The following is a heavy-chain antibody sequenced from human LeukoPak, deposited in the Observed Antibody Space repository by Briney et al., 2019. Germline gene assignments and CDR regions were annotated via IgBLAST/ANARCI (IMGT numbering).Heavy chain of an antibody. CDR2: IRYDGRNK. CDR3: ARDSLNGDYEQYFQH. D-gene: IGHD4-17*01. J-gene: IGHJ1*01. V-gene: IGHV3-30*02. CDR1: GFIFSSYG. Sequence: GGSLRLSCAASGFIFSSYGMHWVRQAPGKGLEWVAFIRYDGRNKYYADSVKGRFTISRDNSQNSLYLQMNSLRAEDTAVYYCARDSLNGDYEQYFQHWGQGTLVTVSS.